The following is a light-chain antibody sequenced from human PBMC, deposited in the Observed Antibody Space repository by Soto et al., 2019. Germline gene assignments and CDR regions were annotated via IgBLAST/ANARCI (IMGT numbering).Light chain of an antibody. CDR1: QSLLHSNGYNY. CDR3: MQALQTPWT. V-gene: IGKV2-28*01. Sequence: DIVMTQSPLSLPVTPGEPASISCRSSQSLLHSNGYNYLDWYLQKPGQSPQLLNYLGSNRASGVPDRFSGSGSGTDFTLKISRVGAEDVGVYYCMQALQTPWTFGQGTKVDIK. J-gene: IGKJ1*01. CDR2: LGS.